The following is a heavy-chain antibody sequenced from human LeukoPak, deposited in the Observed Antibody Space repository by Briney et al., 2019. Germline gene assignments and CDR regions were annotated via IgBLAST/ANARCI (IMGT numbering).Heavy chain of an antibody. CDR1: GFVFSSFG. V-gene: IGHV3-30*03. Sequence: GGSLRLSCAASGFVFSSFGIHWVRQAPGKRLEWVAVISYDGSSKYYADSVKGRFTISWDNAKKSLYLQMNSLRAEDTAVYYCARSGKIYFDWLLDYWGQGTLVTVSS. CDR2: ISYDGSSK. D-gene: IGHD3-9*01. J-gene: IGHJ4*02. CDR3: ARSGKIYFDWLLDY.